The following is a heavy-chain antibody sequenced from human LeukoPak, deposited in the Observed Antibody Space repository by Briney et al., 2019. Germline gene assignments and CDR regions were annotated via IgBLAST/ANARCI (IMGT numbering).Heavy chain of an antibody. CDR1: GYSISSGYY. CDR3: AGDRYSSSLDY. CDR2: IYHSGST. V-gene: IGHV4-38-2*02. D-gene: IGHD6-6*01. Sequence: KPSETLSLTCTVSGYSISSGYYWGWIRQPPGKGLEWIGSIYHSGSTYYNPSLKSRVTISVDTSKNQFSLKLSSVTAADTAVYYCAGDRYSSSLDYWGQGTLVTVSP. J-gene: IGHJ4*02.